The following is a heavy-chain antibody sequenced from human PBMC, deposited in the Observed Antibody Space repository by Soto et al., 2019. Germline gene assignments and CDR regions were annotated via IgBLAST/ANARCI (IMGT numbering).Heavy chain of an antibody. D-gene: IGHD6-19*01. CDR2: IWYDGSNK. CDR3: ARDLGPGAVAGTTDLMYYFDY. CDR1: GFTFSSYG. V-gene: IGHV3-33*01. J-gene: IGHJ4*02. Sequence: GGSLRLSCAASGFTFSSYGMHWVRQAPGKGLEWVAVIWYDGSNKYYADSVKGRFTISRDNSKNTLYLQMTGLRAEDTAVYYCARDLGPGAVAGTTDLMYYFDYWGQGTLVTVSS.